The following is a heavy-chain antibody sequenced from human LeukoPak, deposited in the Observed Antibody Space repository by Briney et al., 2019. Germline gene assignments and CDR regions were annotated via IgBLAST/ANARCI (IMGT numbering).Heavy chain of an antibody. CDR2: IIPIFGTA. CDR3: ARVNYYDSSGYYDY. CDR1: GGTFSSYA. Sequence: SVKVSCKASGGTFSSYAISWVRQAPGQRLEWMGGIIPIFGTANYAQKFQGRVTITADESTSTAYMELSSLRSEDTAVYYCARVNYYDSSGYYDYWGQGTLVTVSS. V-gene: IGHV1-69*13. D-gene: IGHD3-22*01. J-gene: IGHJ4*02.